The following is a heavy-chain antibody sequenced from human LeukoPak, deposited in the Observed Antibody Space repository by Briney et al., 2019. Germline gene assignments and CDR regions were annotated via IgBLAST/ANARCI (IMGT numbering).Heavy chain of an antibody. D-gene: IGHD2-8*01. CDR3: AKDRCSNGIGRYYYYMDV. J-gene: IGHJ6*03. Sequence: GGSLRLSCAASGFTFRSYWMHWVRQAPGKGLEWVAYIQYDGSSQQYADSVKGRFSISRDNSKNILYLQMNSLRAEDTAVYYCAKDRCSNGIGRYYYYMDVWGKGTTVTISS. CDR1: GFTFRSYW. V-gene: IGHV3-30*02. CDR2: IQYDGSSQ.